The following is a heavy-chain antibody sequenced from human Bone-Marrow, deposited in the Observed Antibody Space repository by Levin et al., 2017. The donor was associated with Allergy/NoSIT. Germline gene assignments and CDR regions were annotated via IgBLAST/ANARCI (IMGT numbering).Heavy chain of an antibody. Sequence: GESLKISCKASGYTFTGYYMHWVRQAPGQGLEWMAWFNPHNGDTHYAQKFQGRVTLTRDTSISTAYMDLSRLKSDESAVYFCARETKLTDAFDIWGQGTMVIVSS. D-gene: IGHD3-10*01. CDR3: ARETKLTDAFDI. J-gene: IGHJ3*02. CDR1: GYTFTGYY. CDR2: FNPHNGDT. V-gene: IGHV1-2*02.